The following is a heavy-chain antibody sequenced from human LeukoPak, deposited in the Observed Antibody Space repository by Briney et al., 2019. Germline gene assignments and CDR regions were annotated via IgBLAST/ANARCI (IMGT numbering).Heavy chain of an antibody. J-gene: IGHJ4*02. Sequence: PSETLSLTCTVSGGSISSSSYYWGWIRQPPGKGLEWIGSIYYSGSTYYNPSLKSRVTISVDTSKNQFSLKLSSVTAADTAVYYCARTQKTGAAAGLYWGQGTLVTVSS. CDR2: IYYSGST. D-gene: IGHD6-13*01. CDR3: ARTQKTGAAAGLY. CDR1: GGSISSSSYY. V-gene: IGHV4-39*01.